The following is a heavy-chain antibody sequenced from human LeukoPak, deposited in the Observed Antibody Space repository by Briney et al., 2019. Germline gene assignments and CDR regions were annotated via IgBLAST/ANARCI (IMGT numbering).Heavy chain of an antibody. J-gene: IGHJ4*02. Sequence: GVSLRLSCAASGFTFSSYGMQWVRQAPGKGLEWVAVIWYDGSNKYYADSVKGRFTISRDNCKNALYLQMNSLRAEDTAVYYCARVGRYCSGGSCYSSYNFDYWGQGTLVTVSS. D-gene: IGHD2-15*01. CDR1: GFTFSSYG. CDR3: ARVGRYCSGGSCYSSYNFDY. CDR2: IWYDGSNK. V-gene: IGHV3-33*01.